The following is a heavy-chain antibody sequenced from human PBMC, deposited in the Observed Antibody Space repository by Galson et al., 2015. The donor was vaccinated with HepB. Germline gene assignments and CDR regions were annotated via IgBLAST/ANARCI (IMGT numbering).Heavy chain of an antibody. CDR2: IDPSDSYT. CDR1: GYSFTSYW. D-gene: IGHD6-13*01. J-gene: IGHJ3*02. CDR3: ARSRRPNSSRKDAFDI. Sequence: QSGAEVKKPGESLRISCKGSGYSFTSYWISWVRQMPGEGLEWMGRIDPSDSYTNYSPSFQGHVTISADKSISTAYLQWSSLKASDTAMYYCARSRRPNSSRKDAFDIWGQGTMVTVSS. V-gene: IGHV5-10-1*01.